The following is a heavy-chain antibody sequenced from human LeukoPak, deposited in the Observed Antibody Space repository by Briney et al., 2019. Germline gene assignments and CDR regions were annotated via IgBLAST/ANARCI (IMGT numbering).Heavy chain of an antibody. V-gene: IGHV4-59*12. Sequence: SETLSLTCTVSGGSMSSYYCSWIRQPPGKGLEWIGYIYYSGSTNYNPSLKSRVTISVDTSKNQFSLKLSSVTAADTAVYYCASVAHSRSWDSEHWGQGTLVTVSS. D-gene: IGHD6-13*01. J-gene: IGHJ1*01. CDR1: GGSMSSYY. CDR2: IYYSGST. CDR3: ASVAHSRSWDSEH.